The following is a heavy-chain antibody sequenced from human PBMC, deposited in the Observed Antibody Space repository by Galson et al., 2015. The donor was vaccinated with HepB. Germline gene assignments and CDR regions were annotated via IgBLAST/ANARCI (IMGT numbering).Heavy chain of an antibody. V-gene: IGHV4-39*01. CDR2: MYYVGST. CDR1: GGSISTSNDY. J-gene: IGHJ6*02. CDR3: GRHMGGYFLNSGIDV. D-gene: IGHD3-9*01. Sequence: ETLSLTCTVSGGSISTSNDYWGWVRQPPGKGLEWIASMYYVGSTYYNPSLRSRVTTSVDMSKNQFSLKVSSVTATDTAVYYCGRHMGGYFLNSGIDVWGQGTTVIVSS.